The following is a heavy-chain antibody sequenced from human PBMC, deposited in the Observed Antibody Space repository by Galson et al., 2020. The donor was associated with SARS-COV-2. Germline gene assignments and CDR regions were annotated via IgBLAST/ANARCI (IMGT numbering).Heavy chain of an antibody. CDR2: IYSSGGT. D-gene: IGHD6-19*01. V-gene: IGHV4-61*02. CDR3: AGGWHQFRVFDF. CDR1: GDSISSGNYY. J-gene: IGHJ4*02. Sequence: SETLSLTCNVSGDSISSGNYYWNWIRQPAGMGLEWIARIYSSGGTTDNPSLSSRVSISMDVSKNQFPLKLRSVTAADTAVYYCAGGWHQFRVFDFWGQGTLVTVSS.